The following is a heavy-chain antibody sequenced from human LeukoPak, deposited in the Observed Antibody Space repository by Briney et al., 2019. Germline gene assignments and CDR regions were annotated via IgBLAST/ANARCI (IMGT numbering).Heavy chain of an antibody. CDR3: ARLIARYYYDSSCYGENDY. D-gene: IGHD3-22*01. Sequence: GSSVKVSCKASGGTFSSYAISWVRQAPGQGLEWMGRIIPILGIANYAQKFQGRVTITADKSTSTAYMELSSLRSEDTAVYYCARLIARYYYDSSCYGENDYWGQGTLVTVSS. CDR2: IIPILGIA. J-gene: IGHJ4*02. CDR1: GGTFSSYA. V-gene: IGHV1-69*04.